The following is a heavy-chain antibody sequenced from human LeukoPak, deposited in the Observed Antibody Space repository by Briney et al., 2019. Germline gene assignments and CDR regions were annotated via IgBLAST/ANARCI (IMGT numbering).Heavy chain of an antibody. J-gene: IGHJ4*02. CDR1: GGSISSYY. D-gene: IGHD3-3*01. Sequence: PSETLSLTCTVSGGSISSYYWSWIRQPPGKGLEWIGYIYYSGSTNYNPSLKSRVTISVDTSKNQFSLKLSSVTAADTAVYYCARIVGRFLEWFHFDYWGQRTLVTVSS. CDR2: IYYSGST. CDR3: ARIVGRFLEWFHFDY. V-gene: IGHV4-59*01.